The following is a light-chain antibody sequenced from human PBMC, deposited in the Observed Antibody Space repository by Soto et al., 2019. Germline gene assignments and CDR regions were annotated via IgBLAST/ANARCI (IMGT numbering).Light chain of an antibody. Sequence: DIQMTQSPSTLSASLGDRVTFICRASRSVDKWLAWYQQKSGKAPKLLIYEASHLQSGVPSRFGGSGSGTEFTLTINNLQPEDVATYYCQQYYSFWTCGQGTTVEV. CDR2: EAS. CDR1: RSVDKW. CDR3: QQYYSFWT. V-gene: IGKV1-5*02. J-gene: IGKJ1*01.